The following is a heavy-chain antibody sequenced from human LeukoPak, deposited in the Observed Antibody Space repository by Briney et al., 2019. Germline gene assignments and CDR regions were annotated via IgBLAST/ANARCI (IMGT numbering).Heavy chain of an antibody. V-gene: IGHV1-18*01. Sequence: ASVKVSCKASGYTITSYGISWVRQAPGQGLEWMGWISAYNGNTNYAQKLQGRVTMTTDTSTSTAYMELRSLRSDDTAVYYCARGVVGAPAFYMIYYYYGMDVWGQGTTVTVSS. CDR2: ISAYNGNT. CDR3: ARGVVGAPAFYMIYYYYGMDV. J-gene: IGHJ6*02. CDR1: GYTITSYG. D-gene: IGHD1-26*01.